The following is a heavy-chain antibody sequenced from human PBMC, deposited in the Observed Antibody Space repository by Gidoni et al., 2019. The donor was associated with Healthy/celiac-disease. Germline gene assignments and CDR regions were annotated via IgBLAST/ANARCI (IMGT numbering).Heavy chain of an antibody. V-gene: IGHV3-33*01. J-gene: IGHJ3*02. CDR2: IWYDGSNK. CDR3: ARDRGTYYYDSSGYHSDAFDI. D-gene: IGHD3-22*01. CDR1: GFTFSSHG. Sequence: QVQLVESGGGVVQPGRSLRLSCAASGFTFSSHGMHWVRQAPGKGLEWVAVIWYDGSNKYYADSVKGRFTISRDNSKNTLYLQMNSLRAEDTAVYYCARDRGTYYYDSSGYHSDAFDIWGQGTMVTVSS.